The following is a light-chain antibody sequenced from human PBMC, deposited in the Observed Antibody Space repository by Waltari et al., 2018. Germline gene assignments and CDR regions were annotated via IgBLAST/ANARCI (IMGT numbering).Light chain of an antibody. CDR2: KAS. CDR3: QQYDTYPWT. Sequence: DIQMTQSPSTLSASVGDRVTITCRASQNIKICLTWYQQKPGKATNLLIYKASSLQSGVPSRFSGSGSGTEFALTINSLQPDDFATYYCQQYDTYPWTFGNGTKVEIK. V-gene: IGKV1-5*03. CDR1: QNIKIC. J-gene: IGKJ1*01.